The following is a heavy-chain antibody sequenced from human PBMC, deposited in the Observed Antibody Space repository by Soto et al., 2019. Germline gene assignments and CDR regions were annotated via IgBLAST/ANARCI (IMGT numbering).Heavy chain of an antibody. CDR2: ISAYNGNT. CDR3: ARGLLGDYDILTGYSHPDFDY. J-gene: IGHJ4*02. D-gene: IGHD3-9*01. CDR1: GYTFTSYG. V-gene: IGHV1-18*01. Sequence: VSVKVSCKASGYTFTSYGISWVRQAPGQGLEWMGWISAYNGNTNYAQKLQGRVTMTTDTSTSTAYMELRSLRSDDTAVYYCARGLLGDYDILTGYSHPDFDYWGQGTLVTVSS.